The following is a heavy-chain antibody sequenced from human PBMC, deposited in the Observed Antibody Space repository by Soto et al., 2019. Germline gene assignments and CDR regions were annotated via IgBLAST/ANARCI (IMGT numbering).Heavy chain of an antibody. CDR3: AREEYYYDSSGYYQLGSAFDI. CDR1: GFTFSSYW. V-gene: IGHV3-74*01. CDR2: INSDGSST. Sequence: GGSLRLSCAASGFTFSSYWMHWVRQAPGKGLVWVSRINSDGSSTSYADSVKGRFTISRDNAKNTLYLQMNSLRAEDTAVYYCAREEYYYDSSGYYQLGSAFDIWGQGTMVTVS. J-gene: IGHJ3*02. D-gene: IGHD3-22*01.